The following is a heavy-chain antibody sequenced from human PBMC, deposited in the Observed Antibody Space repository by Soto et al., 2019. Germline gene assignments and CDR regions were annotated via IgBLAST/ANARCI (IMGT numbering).Heavy chain of an antibody. CDR1: GGSISTNW. CDR3: ARHIAVSGTRGFDF. CDR2: IYHSGRT. J-gene: IGHJ4*02. D-gene: IGHD6-19*01. Sequence: QVQLQESGPGLMKPSGTLSLTCAVSGGSISTNWWSWVRQPPGKGLEWIGEIYHSGRTNYNPSLMNRATVSMDKSQNLLSLNPNSVTAADTAVYYCARHIAVSGTRGFDFWGQGTLVTVSS. V-gene: IGHV4-4*02.